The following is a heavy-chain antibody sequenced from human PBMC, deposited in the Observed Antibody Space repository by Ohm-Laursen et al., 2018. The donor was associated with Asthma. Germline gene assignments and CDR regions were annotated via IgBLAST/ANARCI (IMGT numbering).Heavy chain of an antibody. CDR1: GYTFRSYS. CDR3: ARADCGSTSCYDY. D-gene: IGHD2-2*01. Sequence: ASSVKVSCKASGYTFRSYSLHWVRQAPGQGLEWIGIINPNGGATSYAQMLQGRVTMTRDTSTSTVYMELSSLRSEDTAVYFCARADCGSTSCYDYWGQGTLVTVSS. J-gene: IGHJ4*02. CDR2: INPNGGAT. V-gene: IGHV1-46*04.